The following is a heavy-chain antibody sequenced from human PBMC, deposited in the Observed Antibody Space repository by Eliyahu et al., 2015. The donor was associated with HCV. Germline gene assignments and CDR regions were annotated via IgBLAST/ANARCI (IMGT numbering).Heavy chain of an antibody. Sequence: QVQLQESGPGLVKPSQTLSLTCSVSGGSISSGNYYWNWVRQPPGKGLEWIGYIYSSGTFYNPSLKSRVTMSVDTSKNQFSLNLISVTAADTAVYYCARGAFGITPPSYWGQGTLVTVSS. CDR3: ARGAFGITPPSY. CDR1: GGSISSGNYY. V-gene: IGHV4-30-4*01. J-gene: IGHJ4*02. D-gene: IGHD1-14*01. CDR2: IYSSGT.